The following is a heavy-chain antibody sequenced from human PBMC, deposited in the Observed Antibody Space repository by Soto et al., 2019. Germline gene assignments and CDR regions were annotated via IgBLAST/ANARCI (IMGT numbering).Heavy chain of an antibody. CDR1: VFTFRSYS. CDR2: ISGSGGST. Sequence: PGGSLRLSCEASVFTFRSYSMNWVRQAPGEGQGLRRGLEWVSAISGSGGSTYYADSVKGRFTISRDNSKNTLYLQMNSLRAEDTAVYYCAKGKIDEPYSGSIFLFDYWGQGTLVTVSS. CDR3: AKGKIDEPYSGSIFLFDY. J-gene: IGHJ4*02. D-gene: IGHD3-10*01. V-gene: IGHV3-23*01.